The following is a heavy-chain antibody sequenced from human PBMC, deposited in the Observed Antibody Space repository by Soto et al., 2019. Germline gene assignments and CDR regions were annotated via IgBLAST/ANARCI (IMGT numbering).Heavy chain of an antibody. CDR2: IGSKGETYAT. CDR3: SRDDSDWFFN. J-gene: IGHJ4*02. CDR1: GFPFGASA. V-gene: IGHV3-73*01. D-gene: IGHD3-9*01. Sequence: GGSLRLSCAASGFPFGASALQWVRQASGKGLEWLGRIGSKGETYATAYAASVKGRFTISRDDSKNTAYQQMNSLESEDTAVYYCSRDDSDWFFNWGRGTLVTVSS.